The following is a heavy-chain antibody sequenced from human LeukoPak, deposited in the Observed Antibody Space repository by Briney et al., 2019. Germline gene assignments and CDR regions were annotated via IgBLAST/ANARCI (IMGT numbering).Heavy chain of an antibody. CDR1: GVSISSYY. Sequence: SETLSLTCTVSGVSISSYYWSWIRQPPGKGLEWIGYIYYSGSTNYNPSLKSRVTISVDTSKNQFSLKLSSVTAADTAVYYCARDADSSGYGWFDPWGQGTLVTVSS. J-gene: IGHJ5*02. V-gene: IGHV4-59*01. CDR2: IYYSGST. D-gene: IGHD3-22*01. CDR3: ARDADSSGYGWFDP.